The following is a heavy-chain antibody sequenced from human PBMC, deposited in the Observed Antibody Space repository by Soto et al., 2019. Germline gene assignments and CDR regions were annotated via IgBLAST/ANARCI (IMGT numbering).Heavy chain of an antibody. CDR1: GFTFSSYA. D-gene: IGHD6-19*01. Sequence: PGGSLRLSCAASGFTFSSYAMSWVRQAPGKGLEWVSAISGSGGSTYYADSVKGRFTISRDNSKSTLYLQMNSLRAEDTAVYYCAKGVEQWLVQNWFDPWGQGTLVTVSS. CDR2: ISGSGGST. J-gene: IGHJ5*02. CDR3: AKGVEQWLVQNWFDP. V-gene: IGHV3-23*01.